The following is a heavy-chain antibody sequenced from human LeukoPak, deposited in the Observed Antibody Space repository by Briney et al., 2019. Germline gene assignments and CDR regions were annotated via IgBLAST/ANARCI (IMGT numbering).Heavy chain of an antibody. CDR3: ARVSPNTVTTLQYFDY. CDR2: ISWNSGSI. D-gene: IGHD4-17*01. CDR1: GFTFDDYA. J-gene: IGHJ4*02. V-gene: IGHV3-9*03. Sequence: GRSLRLSCAASGFTFDDYAMHWVRQAPGKGLEWVSGISWNSGSIGYADSVKGRFTISRDNAKNSLYLQMNSLRAEDMALYYCARVSPNTVTTLQYFDYWGQGTLVTVSS.